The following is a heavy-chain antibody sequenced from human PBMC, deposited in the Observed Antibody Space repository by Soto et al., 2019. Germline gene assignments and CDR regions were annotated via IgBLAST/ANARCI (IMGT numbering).Heavy chain of an antibody. V-gene: IGHV1-8*01. J-gene: IGHJ5*02. CDR3: ARGRLSSGWYWPPGT. D-gene: IGHD6-19*01. Sequence: ASVKVSCKASGYTFTSYDINWVRQATGQGLEWMGWMNPNSGNTGYAQKFQGRVTMTRNTSISTAYMELSSLRSEDTAVYYCARGRLSSGWYWPPGTWGQGTLVTVSS. CDR2: MNPNSGNT. CDR1: GYTFTSYD.